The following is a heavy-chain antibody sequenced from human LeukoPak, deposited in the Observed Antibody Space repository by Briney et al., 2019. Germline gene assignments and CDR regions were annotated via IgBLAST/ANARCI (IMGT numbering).Heavy chain of an antibody. D-gene: IGHD2-2*01. CDR2: FDPEDGET. Sequence: ASVKVSCKVSGYTLTELSMHWVRQAPGKGLEGMGGFDPEDGETIYAQKFQGRVTMTEDTSTDTAYMELSSLRSEATAVYYCATTIPAAPRKHYYYYMDVWGKGTTVTVSS. CDR3: ATTIPAAPRKHYYYYMDV. J-gene: IGHJ6*03. CDR1: GYTLTELS. V-gene: IGHV1-24*01.